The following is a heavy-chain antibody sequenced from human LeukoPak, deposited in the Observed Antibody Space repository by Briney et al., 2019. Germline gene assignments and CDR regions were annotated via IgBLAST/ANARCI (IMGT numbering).Heavy chain of an antibody. CDR2: ISAYNGNT. V-gene: IGHV1-18*01. CDR3: ARDRRGITIFGVVPDY. Sequence: GASVKVSCTASGYTFTSYGISWVRQAPGQGLEWMGWISAYNGNTNYAQKLQGRVTMTTDTSTSTAYMELRSLRSDDTAVYYCARDRRGITIFGVVPDYWGQGTLVTVSS. J-gene: IGHJ4*02. CDR1: GYTFTSYG. D-gene: IGHD3-3*01.